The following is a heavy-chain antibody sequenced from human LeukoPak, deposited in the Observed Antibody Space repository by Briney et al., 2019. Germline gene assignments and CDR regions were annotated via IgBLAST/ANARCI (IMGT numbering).Heavy chain of an antibody. CDR1: GFTSSSYS. V-gene: IGHV3-48*04. CDR2: ISGDSTTI. J-gene: IGHJ5*02. CDR3: ARRYYYDTSGYYLNWFDP. D-gene: IGHD3-22*01. Sequence: GGSLRLSCAASGFTSSSYSMNWVRQAPGKGLEWVSYISGDSTTIYYADSVKGRFTLSRDNAKSLLYLQMSSLRAEDTAVYYCARRYYYDTSGYYLNWFDPWGQGTLVIVSS.